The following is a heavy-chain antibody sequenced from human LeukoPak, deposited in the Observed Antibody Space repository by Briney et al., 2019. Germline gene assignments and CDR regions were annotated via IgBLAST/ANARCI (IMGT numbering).Heavy chain of an antibody. CDR3: TRYTSIAAAGNGY. D-gene: IGHD6-13*01. V-gene: IGHV3-73*01. Sequence: QPGGSLRLSCAASGFTFSGSAMHWVRQASGKGLEWVGRIRSKANSYATAYAASVKGRFTISRVDSKNTAYLQMNSLKTEDTAVYYCTRYTSIAAAGNGYWGQGTLVTVSS. J-gene: IGHJ4*02. CDR1: GFTFSGSA. CDR2: IRSKANSYAT.